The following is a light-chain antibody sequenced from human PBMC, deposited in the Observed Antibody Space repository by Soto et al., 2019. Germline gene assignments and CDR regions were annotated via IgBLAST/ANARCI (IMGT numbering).Light chain of an antibody. V-gene: IGKV3-20*01. J-gene: IGKJ3*01. CDR1: HSVNNS. CDR2: GAS. Sequence: EVVLTQSPGTLYLSPGDRATLSCRARHSVNNSLAWYQQKPGQPPRLVLYGASSRATGIPDRLSGSGSGTDFTLISSRLDPEDCPVFYCQQYVPSARGFGPGTKLEIK. CDR3: QQYVPSARG.